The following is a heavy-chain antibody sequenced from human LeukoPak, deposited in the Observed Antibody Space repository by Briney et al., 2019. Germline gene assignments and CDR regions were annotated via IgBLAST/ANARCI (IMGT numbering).Heavy chain of an antibody. CDR1: GFTFSSYA. J-gene: IGHJ5*02. V-gene: IGHV3-23*01. CDR2: ISGSGGST. Sequence: GGSLRLSCAASGFTFSSYAMSWVRQAPGKGLEWVSAISGSGGSTYYADSVKGRFTISRDNSKNTLYLQMNSLRAEDTAVYYCAKEPSGYFDWLSWFDPWGQGTLVTVSS. CDR3: AKEPSGYFDWLSWFDP. D-gene: IGHD3-9*01.